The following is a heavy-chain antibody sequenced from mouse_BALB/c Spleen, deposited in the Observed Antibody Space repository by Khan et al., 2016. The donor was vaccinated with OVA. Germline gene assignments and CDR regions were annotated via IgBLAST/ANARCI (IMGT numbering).Heavy chain of an antibody. V-gene: IGHV5-15*02. Sequence: EVELVESGGGLVQPGGSRKLSCAASGFTFSDYGLAWVRQAPGKGPAWVAFISSLAYSIYYADTVTGRFTISRENAKNTLYLVMSSLRYEDTAMYYCARSWAMDYWGQGTSVTVAS. CDR3: ARSWAMDY. CDR2: ISSLAYSI. J-gene: IGHJ4*01. CDR1: GFTFSDYG.